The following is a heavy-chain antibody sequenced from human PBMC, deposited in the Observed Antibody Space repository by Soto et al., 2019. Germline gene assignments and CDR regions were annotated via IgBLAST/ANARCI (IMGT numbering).Heavy chain of an antibody. D-gene: IGHD3-16*02. Sequence: QVQLVQSGAEVKKPGSSVKVSCKASGDTDTNYVISWVRQAPGQGREGMGGIFPKFGTTYSAQKLQDRLTITADESTSTVYMQLSSLRLDDTAVYYCEAEMTFGKLSVVWGQGTTVTVSS. CDR3: EAEMTFGKLSVV. J-gene: IGHJ6*02. V-gene: IGHV1-69*01. CDR2: IFPKFGTT. CDR1: GDTDTNYV.